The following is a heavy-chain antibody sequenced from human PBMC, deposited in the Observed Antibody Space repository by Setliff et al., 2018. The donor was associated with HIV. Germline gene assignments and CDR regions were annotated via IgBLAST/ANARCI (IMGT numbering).Heavy chain of an antibody. CDR1: GGSISSYY. J-gene: IGHJ3*02. V-gene: IGHV4-59*06. Sequence: KTSETLCLTCTVSGGSISSYYWSWIRQPPGKGLEWIGYIHYSGNTYYNPSLKSRLTISVDTSKNQFSLNLSSVTAADTAVYYCAREKGRYFDWSHTRDAFDIWGQGTMVTVSS. CDR3: AREKGRYFDWSHTRDAFDI. D-gene: IGHD3-9*01. CDR2: IHYSGNT.